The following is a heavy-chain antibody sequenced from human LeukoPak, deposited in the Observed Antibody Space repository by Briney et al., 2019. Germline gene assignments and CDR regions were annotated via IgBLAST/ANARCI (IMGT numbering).Heavy chain of an antibody. CDR2: IIPIFGIA. Sequence: SVRVSCKASGGTFSSYAISWVRQAPGQGLEWMGRIIPIFGIANYAQKFQGRVAITADKSTSTAYMELSSLRSEDTAVYYCARDQKVRYGMDVWGQGTTVTVSS. CDR3: ARDQKVRYGMDV. V-gene: IGHV1-69*04. J-gene: IGHJ6*02. CDR1: GGTFSSYA. D-gene: IGHD3-10*01.